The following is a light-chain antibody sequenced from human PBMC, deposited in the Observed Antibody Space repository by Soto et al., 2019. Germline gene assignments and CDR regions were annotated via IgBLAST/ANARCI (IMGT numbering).Light chain of an antibody. J-gene: IGLJ1*01. CDR2: GNT. V-gene: IGLV1-40*01. Sequence: QSVLTQPPSVSGAPGQRVTISCTGSSSNIGAGYDVHWYQQLPGTAPKLLIYGNTNRPSGVPDRFSGSRSGTSASLAITGLQAEDEADYHCASYAGGKNFYVFGTGTKLTVL. CDR3: ASYAGGKNFYV. CDR1: SSNIGAGYD.